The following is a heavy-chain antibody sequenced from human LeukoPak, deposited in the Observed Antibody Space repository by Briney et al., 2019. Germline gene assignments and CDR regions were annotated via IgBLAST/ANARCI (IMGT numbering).Heavy chain of an antibody. V-gene: IGHV3-74*01. CDR1: GLTFSTYW. D-gene: IGHD3-10*01. J-gene: IGHJ4*02. CDR3: ARHLNYYLDY. Sequence: GGSLRLSCAASGLTFSTYWMHWVRQAPGKGLVWVSRISSDGSITSYANSVKGRFTISRDNAKNTLYLQMNSLRAEDTAVYYCARHLNYYLDYWGQGTLVTVSS. CDR2: ISSDGSIT.